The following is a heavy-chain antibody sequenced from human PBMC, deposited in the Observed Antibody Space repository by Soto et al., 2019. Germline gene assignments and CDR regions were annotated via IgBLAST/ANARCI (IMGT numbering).Heavy chain of an antibody. Sequence: GASVKISCKASGYTFTTYEINWVRQATGQGLEWMGRMNPNDGNTGYAQKFQGRVTMTRNTSVTTAYMELSGLRSDDTAVYYCARGPRESGEWLFFDYWGQGAVVXV. CDR2: MNPNDGNT. J-gene: IGHJ4*02. D-gene: IGHD3-3*01. CDR1: GYTFTTYE. V-gene: IGHV1-8*01. CDR3: ARGPRESGEWLFFDY.